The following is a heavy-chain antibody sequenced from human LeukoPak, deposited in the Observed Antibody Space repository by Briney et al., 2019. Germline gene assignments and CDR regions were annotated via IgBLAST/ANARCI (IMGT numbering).Heavy chain of an antibody. CDR2: INHSGST. J-gene: IGHJ6*03. CDR3: ARASYCSGGSCSYYYYYYMDV. D-gene: IGHD2-15*01. CDR1: GGSFSSYY. V-gene: IGHV4-34*01. Sequence: PSETLSLTCAVYGGSFSSYYWSWIRQPPGKGLEWIGEINHSGSTNYNPSLKSRVTISVDTSKNQFSLKLSSVTAADTAVYFCARASYCSGGSCSYYYYYYMDVWGKGTTVTVSS.